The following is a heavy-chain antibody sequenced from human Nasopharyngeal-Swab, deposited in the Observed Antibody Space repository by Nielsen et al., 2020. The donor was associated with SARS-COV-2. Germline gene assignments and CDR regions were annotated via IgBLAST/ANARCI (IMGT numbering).Heavy chain of an antibody. CDR2: ISYDGSNK. CDR3: ARDPYYDPDEVGYYYGMDV. D-gene: IGHD3-22*01. V-gene: IGHV3-30*03. CDR1: GFTFSSYG. Sequence: GESLKISCAASGFTFSSYGMHWVRQAPGKGLEWVAVISYDGSNKYYADSVKGRFTISRDNSKNTLYLQMNSLRAEDTAVYYCARDPYYDPDEVGYYYGMDVWGQGTTVTVSS. J-gene: IGHJ6*02.